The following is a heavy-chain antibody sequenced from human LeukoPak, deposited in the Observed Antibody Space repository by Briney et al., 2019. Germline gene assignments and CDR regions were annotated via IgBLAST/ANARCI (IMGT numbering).Heavy chain of an antibody. D-gene: IGHD3-10*01. CDR1: GFTFSSYG. Sequence: PGGSLRLFCAASGFTFSSYGMHWVRQAPRKGLEWLAVISYDGSNKYYADSVNGRFTISRENSKNALHLQMNSLRTEDTAAYYCAKDHYYYGSGIYFMHYFDFWGQGTLVTVSS. CDR2: ISYDGSNK. J-gene: IGHJ4*02. V-gene: IGHV3-30*18. CDR3: AKDHYYYGSGIYFMHYFDF.